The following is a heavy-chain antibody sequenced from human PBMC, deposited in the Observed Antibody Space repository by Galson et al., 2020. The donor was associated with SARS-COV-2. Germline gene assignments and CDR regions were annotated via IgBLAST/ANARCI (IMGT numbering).Heavy chain of an antibody. CDR2: IWMDGSKI. Sequence: GGSLRLSCAASGFTFNKFNMHWVRQAPGTGLEWVTLIWMDGSKIYYAASVKGRFTISRDNSKNTLYLQMNSLRAEDTAVYYCARENWGSSDYWGQGTLVTVSS. CDR3: ARENWGSSDY. J-gene: IGHJ4*02. V-gene: IGHV3-33*01. CDR1: GFTFNKFN. D-gene: IGHD7-27*01.